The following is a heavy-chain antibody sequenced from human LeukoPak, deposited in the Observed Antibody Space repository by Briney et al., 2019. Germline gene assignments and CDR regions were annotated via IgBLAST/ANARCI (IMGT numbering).Heavy chain of an antibody. Sequence: PGGSLRLSCVASGFTFSISSMSWVRQAPGKGLEWVSYISSSSSSIYDADSVRDRFTISRDNAKNSLYLQMNSLRAEDTAVYYCAGSILTGYPNFDYWGQGTLVTVSS. CDR1: GFTFSISS. CDR3: AGSILTGYPNFDY. D-gene: IGHD3-9*01. CDR2: ISSSSSSI. V-gene: IGHV3-48*04. J-gene: IGHJ4*02.